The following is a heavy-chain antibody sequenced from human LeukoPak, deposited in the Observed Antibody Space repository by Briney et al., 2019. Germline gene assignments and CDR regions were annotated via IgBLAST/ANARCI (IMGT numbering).Heavy chain of an antibody. D-gene: IGHD4-17*01. CDR1: GGSISSYY. CDR3: ARTTVTTYFDN. V-gene: IGHV4-59*01. CDR2: TSDSGST. J-gene: IGHJ4*02. Sequence: SETLSLTCTVSGGSISSYYWSWIRQPPGKGLEWIAYTSDSGSTNYNPSLKSRVTISVDTSKNQFSLKLSSVTAADTAVYYCARTTVTTYFDNWGQGTLVTVSS.